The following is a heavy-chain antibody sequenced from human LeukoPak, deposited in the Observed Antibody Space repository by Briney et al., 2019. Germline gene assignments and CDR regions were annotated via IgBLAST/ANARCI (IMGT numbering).Heavy chain of an antibody. Sequence: ASVKVSCKASGYTFTSYGIVWVRQAPGQGLEWMGWISGYNGNTNYAHKFQGRVAMTTDTSKSTAYMELRSLRSDDSAMYYCARDVWRWKPPHDAFDIWGQGTMVTVSS. CDR2: ISGYNGNT. J-gene: IGHJ3*02. CDR3: ARDVWRWKPPHDAFDI. D-gene: IGHD2-21*01. CDR1: GYTFTSYG. V-gene: IGHV1-18*04.